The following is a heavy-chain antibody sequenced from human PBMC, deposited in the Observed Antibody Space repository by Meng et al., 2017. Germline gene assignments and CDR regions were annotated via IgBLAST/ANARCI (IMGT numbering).Heavy chain of an antibody. CDR1: GGSISSGGYY. D-gene: IGHD3-3*01. CDR3: ARGKLRRYYYGMDV. V-gene: IGHV4-31*01. CDR2: IYYSGST. Sequence: LRLSCTVSGGSISSGGYYWSWIRQHPGKGLEWIGYIYYSGSTYYNPSLKSLVTISVDTSKNQFSLKLSSVTAADTAVYHCARGKLRRYYYGMDVWGQGTMVTVS. J-gene: IGHJ6*02.